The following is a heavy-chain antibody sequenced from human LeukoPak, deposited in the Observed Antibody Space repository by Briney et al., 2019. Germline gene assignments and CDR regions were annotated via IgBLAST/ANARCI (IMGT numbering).Heavy chain of an antibody. CDR3: AREADCSGGSCYSGFDY. J-gene: IGHJ4*02. D-gene: IGHD2-15*01. Sequence: GGSLRVSCAASGFTFISYAMHCVRQAPRKGLEWVAFISYDGSNKYYADSVKGRFTISRDNSKNTLYLQMHSLRAEDTAVYYCAREADCSGGSCYSGFDYWGQGILVTVSS. V-gene: IGHV3-30-3*01. CDR2: ISYDGSNK. CDR1: GFTFISYA.